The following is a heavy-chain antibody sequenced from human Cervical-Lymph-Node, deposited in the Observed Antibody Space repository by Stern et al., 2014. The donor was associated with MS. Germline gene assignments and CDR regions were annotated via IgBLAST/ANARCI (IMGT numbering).Heavy chain of an antibody. CDR1: GGTFSTQA. CDR2: IIPIFGTP. J-gene: IGHJ6*02. V-gene: IGHV1-69*01. Sequence: QVQLVQSGAEVKKPGSSVKVSCKASGGTFSTQAINWVRQAPGQGLEWVGGIIPIFGTPNYAQKVHDRVTITADESTSTAYMALNSLRSEDTAVYYCATPSTVTVGGMDVWGQGTTVTVSS. CDR3: ATPSTVTVGGMDV. D-gene: IGHD4-17*01.